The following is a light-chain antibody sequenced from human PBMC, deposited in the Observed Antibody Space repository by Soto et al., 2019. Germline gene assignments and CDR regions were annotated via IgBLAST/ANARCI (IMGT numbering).Light chain of an antibody. CDR3: QQSYSTLWT. J-gene: IGKJ1*01. CDR1: QSISSY. CDR2: AAS. Sequence: DIQMTQSTSSLSASVGDRVTITCRASQSISSYLNWYQQKPGKAPKLLIYAASSLQSGVPSRFSGSGSGTDFTLTISSLQPEDFATYYCQQSYSTLWTFGQGTNVDI. V-gene: IGKV1-39*01.